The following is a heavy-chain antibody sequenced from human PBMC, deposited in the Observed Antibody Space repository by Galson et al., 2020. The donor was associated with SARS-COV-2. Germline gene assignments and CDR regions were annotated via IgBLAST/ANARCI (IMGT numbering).Heavy chain of an antibody. V-gene: IGHV4-61*02. J-gene: IGHJ6*02. D-gene: IGHD2-2*01. CDR2: IYTSGST. CDR1: GGSISSAGYY. Sequence: SETLSLTCTVSGGSISSAGYYWTWIRQPAGKGLEWIGRIYTSGSTNYNPSLKSRVTIPVETSKNQFSLKLSSVTAADTAVYYCARDRVAGSSSSCYSYYYYDGMDVWGQGTTVTGSS. CDR3: ARDRVAGSSSSCYSYYYYDGMDV.